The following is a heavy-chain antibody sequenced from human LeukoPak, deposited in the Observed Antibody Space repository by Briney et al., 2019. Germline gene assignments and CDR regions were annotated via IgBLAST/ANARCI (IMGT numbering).Heavy chain of an antibody. V-gene: IGHV1-18*01. J-gene: IGHJ3*02. D-gene: IGHD3-3*01. CDR3: ARDWSGYYTGYAFDI. Sequence: ASVKVSCKASGYTFTSYGISWVRQAPGQGLEWMGWISAYNGNTNYAQKLQGRVTMTTDISTSTAYMELRSLRSDDTAVYYCARDWSGYYTGYAFDIWGQGTMVTVSS. CDR1: GYTFTSYG. CDR2: ISAYNGNT.